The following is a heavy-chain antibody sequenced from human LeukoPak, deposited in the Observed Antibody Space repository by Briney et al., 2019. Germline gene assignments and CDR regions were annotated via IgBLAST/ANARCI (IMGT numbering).Heavy chain of an antibody. CDR3: AKSRSWNNYCMDV. D-gene: IGHD6-13*01. CDR1: GCTFNDYA. Sequence: GGSLRLSCAASGCTFNDYAMHWVGQAPAKGLEWVCLISGDGGSTYYADSVKGRFTISRDNIKNSLYVQMNSLRTEDTAMYYCAKSRSWNNYCMDVWGKGTTATVSS. J-gene: IGHJ6*03. CDR2: ISGDGGST. V-gene: IGHV3-43*02.